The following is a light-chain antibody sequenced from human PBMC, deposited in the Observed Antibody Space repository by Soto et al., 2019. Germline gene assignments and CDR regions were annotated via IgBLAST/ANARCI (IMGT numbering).Light chain of an antibody. CDR2: DTS. CDR3: LLSYSGTRGV. V-gene: IGLV7-46*01. CDR1: TGAVTSGHY. Sequence: QAVVTQEPSLTVSPGGTVTITCGSTTGAVTSGHYPYWFQQKPGQAPRTLIYDTSNKHSWTPARFSGSLLGDKAALTLSGAQPEDEAEYYCLLSYSGTRGVFGTGTKVTV. J-gene: IGLJ1*01.